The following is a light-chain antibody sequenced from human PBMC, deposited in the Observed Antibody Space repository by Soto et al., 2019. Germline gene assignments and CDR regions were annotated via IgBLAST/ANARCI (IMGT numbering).Light chain of an antibody. Sequence: EIVLTQSPGTLSLSPGERATLSCRATQSVSSSFLAWYQQKPGQAPRLLISGASSRATGVPDRFTGSGSGTDFTLTISRLEPEDFAVYYCQQYGTSPLTFGQGTRLEIK. V-gene: IGKV3-20*01. J-gene: IGKJ5*01. CDR3: QQYGTSPLT. CDR2: GAS. CDR1: QSVSSSF.